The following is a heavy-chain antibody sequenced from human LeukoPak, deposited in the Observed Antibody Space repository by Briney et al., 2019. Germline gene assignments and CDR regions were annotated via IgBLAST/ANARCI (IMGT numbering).Heavy chain of an antibody. V-gene: IGHV1-2*02. J-gene: IGHJ4*02. CDR2: INPNSCGT. Sequence: ASVKVSCKASGYTFTGYYMHWVRQAPGQGLEWMGWINPNSCGTNYAQKFQGRVTMTRDTSISTAYMELSRLRSDDTAVYYCARGIPSSSSWYGGVDYGGRGTLVSVSS. CDR3: ARGIPSSSSWYGGVDY. D-gene: IGHD6-13*01. CDR1: GYTFTGYY.